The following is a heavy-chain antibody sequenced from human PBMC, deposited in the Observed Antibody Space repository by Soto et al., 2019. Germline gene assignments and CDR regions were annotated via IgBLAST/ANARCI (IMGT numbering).Heavy chain of an antibody. CDR2: ISYDGDNQ. J-gene: IGHJ4*02. Sequence: QVQLVESGGGVVQPGRSLRLSCAASGFTFSDYGMHWVRQAPGKGLEWVAVISYDGDNQYYVDSVKGRLTISRENSKXXXXPXMTXXRAEXXXXXXXAXDLPXRIVXXXGXNGRGYDYWGQGTLVTVSS. CDR1: GFTFSDYG. D-gene: IGHD2-15*01. CDR3: AXDLPXRIVXXXGXNGRGYDY. V-gene: IGHV3-30*03.